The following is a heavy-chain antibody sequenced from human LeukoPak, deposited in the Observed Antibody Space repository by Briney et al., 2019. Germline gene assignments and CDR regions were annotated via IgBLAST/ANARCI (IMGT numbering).Heavy chain of an antibody. J-gene: IGHJ4*02. D-gene: IGHD2-15*01. Sequence: PSETLSLTCAVYGGSFSGYYWSWIRQPPGKVLEWIGEINHSGSTNYNPSLKSRVTISVDTSKNQFSLKLSSVTAADTAVYYCASDLLSNGWSLDYWGQGTLVTVSS. CDR1: GGSFSGYY. CDR3: ASDLLSNGWSLDY. CDR2: INHSGST. V-gene: IGHV4-34*01.